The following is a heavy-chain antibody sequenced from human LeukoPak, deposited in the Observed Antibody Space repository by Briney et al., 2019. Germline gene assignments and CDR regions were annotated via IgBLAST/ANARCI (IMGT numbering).Heavy chain of an antibody. D-gene: IGHD4/OR15-4a*01. CDR2: ISSSSSTI. Sequence: PGGSLRLSCAASGFTFSDYYMSWIRQAPGKGLEWVSYISSSSSTIYYADSVKGRFTISRDNAKNSLYLQMNSLRAEDTAVYYCARVGTMTMAEYYFDYWGQGTLVTVSS. CDR1: GFTFSDYY. J-gene: IGHJ4*02. CDR3: ARVGTMTMAEYYFDY. V-gene: IGHV3-11*04.